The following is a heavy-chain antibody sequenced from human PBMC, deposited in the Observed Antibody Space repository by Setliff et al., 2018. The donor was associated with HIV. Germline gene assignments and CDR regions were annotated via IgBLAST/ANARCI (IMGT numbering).Heavy chain of an antibody. CDR3: AREGRMYYDSSGDNWFDP. CDR2: IDHSGST. J-gene: IGHJ5*02. D-gene: IGHD3-22*01. V-gene: IGHV4-34*01. Sequence: LTCAVYDGSFSGYYWSWIRQPPGKGLEWIGEIDHSGSTNYNPSLRSRVIMSMDTSKNQFSLKLSSVTAADTAVYYCAREGRMYYDSSGDNWFDPWGQGTLVTVSS. CDR1: DGSFSGYY.